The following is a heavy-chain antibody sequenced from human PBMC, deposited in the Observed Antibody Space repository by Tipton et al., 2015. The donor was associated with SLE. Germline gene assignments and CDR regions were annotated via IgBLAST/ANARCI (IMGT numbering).Heavy chain of an antibody. D-gene: IGHD6-13*01. CDR2: ISWNSGSI. CDR1: GFTFDDYA. CDR3: AKDGYSSSWYEVYFDY. Sequence: SLRLSCAASGFTFDDYAMHWVRQAPGKGLEWVSGISWNSGSIGYADSVKGRFTISRDNSKNSLYLQMNSLRTEDTALYYCAKDGYSSSWYEVYFDYWGQGTLVTVSS. V-gene: IGHV3-9*01. J-gene: IGHJ4*02.